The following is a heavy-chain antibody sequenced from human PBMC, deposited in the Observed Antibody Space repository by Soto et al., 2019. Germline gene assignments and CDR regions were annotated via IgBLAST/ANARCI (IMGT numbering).Heavy chain of an antibody. D-gene: IGHD5-12*01. Sequence: QVQLQESGPGLVKPSQTLSLTCTVSGGSISSGIYYWNWIRQHPGKGLEWIGYIYDSENTYYNPSVKSRVTISLDTSKNQFSRKLSSVTAADMAVYYCARYGYNREIDQWGQGTLVTVSS. V-gene: IGHV4-31*03. J-gene: IGHJ4*02. CDR2: IYDSENT. CDR1: GGSISSGIYY. CDR3: ARYGYNREIDQ.